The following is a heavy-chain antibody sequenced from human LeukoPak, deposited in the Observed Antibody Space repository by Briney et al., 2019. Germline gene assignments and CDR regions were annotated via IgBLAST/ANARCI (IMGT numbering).Heavy chain of an antibody. CDR1: GFTFSSYS. CDR2: ISSSSYI. CDR3: ARDGIGSTNNFDY. Sequence: PGGSLRLSCAASGFTFSSYSMNWVRQAPGKGLEWDSSISSSSYIYYADSVKGRFTISRDNAKNSLYLQMNSLRAEDTAVYYCARDGIGSTNNFDYWGQGTLVTVSS. V-gene: IGHV3-21*01. D-gene: IGHD1-26*01. J-gene: IGHJ4*02.